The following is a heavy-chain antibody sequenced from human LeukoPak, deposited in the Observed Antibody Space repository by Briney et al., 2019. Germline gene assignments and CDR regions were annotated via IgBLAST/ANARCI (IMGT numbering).Heavy chain of an antibody. J-gene: IGHJ1*01. CDR3: ARDPGEWELLTDSYFQH. CDR1: EYTLTELS. V-gene: IGHV1-24*01. Sequence: ASVKVSCKVSEYTLTELSMHWVRQAPGKGLEWMGGFDPEDGETIYAQKFQGRVTMTEDTSTDTAYMELSSLRSEDTAVYYCARDPGEWELLTDSYFQHWGQGTLVTVSS. CDR2: FDPEDGET. D-gene: IGHD1-26*01.